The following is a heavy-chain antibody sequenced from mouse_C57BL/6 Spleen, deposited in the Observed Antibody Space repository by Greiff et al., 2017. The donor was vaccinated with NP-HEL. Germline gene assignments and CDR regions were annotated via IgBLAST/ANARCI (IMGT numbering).Heavy chain of an antibody. D-gene: IGHD2-2*01. CDR2: IYPGDGDT. V-gene: IGHV1-82*01. J-gene: IGHJ4*01. CDR3: ARSYYGYDDAMDY. CDR1: GYAFSSSW. Sequence: QVQLKQSGPELVKPGASVKISCKASGYAFSSSWMNWVKQRPGKGLEWIGRIYPGDGDTNYNGKFKGKATLTADKSSRTAYMQLSSLTSEDSAVYFCARSYYGYDDAMDYWGQGTSVTVSS.